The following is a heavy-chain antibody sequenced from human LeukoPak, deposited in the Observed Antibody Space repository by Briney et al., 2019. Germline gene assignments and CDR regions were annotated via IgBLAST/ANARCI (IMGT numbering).Heavy chain of an antibody. V-gene: IGHV3-15*01. CDR3: TTDPMTAVTNLGY. CDR2: IKSITDGGTA. CDR1: GFTLSDAW. Sequence: GRSLRLSCAASGFTLSDAWMSWVRQATGKGLEWVGRIKSITDGGTADHAAPVKGRFTISRDDSKNTLYLEMNSLKTEDTAFYYCTTDPMTAVTNLGYWGQGTLVTVSS. J-gene: IGHJ4*02. D-gene: IGHD4-17*01.